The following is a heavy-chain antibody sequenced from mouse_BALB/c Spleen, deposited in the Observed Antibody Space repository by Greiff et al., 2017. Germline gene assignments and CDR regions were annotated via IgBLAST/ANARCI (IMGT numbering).Heavy chain of an antibody. V-gene: IGHV2-9*02. D-gene: IGHD2-14*01. J-gene: IGHJ4*01. Sequence: VQLQQSGPGLVAPSQSLSITCTVSGFSLTSYGVHWVRQPPGKGLEWLGVIWAGGSTNYNSALMSRLSISKDNSKSQVFLKMNSLQTDDTAMYYCARDYRSLYYYAMDYWGQGTSVTVSS. CDR1: GFSLTSYG. CDR2: IWAGGST. CDR3: ARDYRSLYYYAMDY.